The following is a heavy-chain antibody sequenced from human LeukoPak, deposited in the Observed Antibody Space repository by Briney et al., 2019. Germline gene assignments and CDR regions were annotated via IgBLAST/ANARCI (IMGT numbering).Heavy chain of an antibody. D-gene: IGHD2-15*01. V-gene: IGHV5-51*01. Sequence: GESLKISCRGSGYSFTTYWIGWVRQMPGKGLEWMGIIYPGDSDSRYSSSFQGQVTMSAVKSINNAYLQWSSLKASDTAMYYCARRQGCSSSSCPPDSWGQGTLVTVSS. CDR1: GYSFTTYW. CDR2: IYPGDSDS. CDR3: ARRQGCSSSSCPPDS. J-gene: IGHJ4*02.